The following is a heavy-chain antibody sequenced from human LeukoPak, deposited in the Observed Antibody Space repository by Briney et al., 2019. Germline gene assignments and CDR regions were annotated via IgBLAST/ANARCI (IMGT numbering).Heavy chain of an antibody. Sequence: GGSLRLSCAASGFTFSSYAMSWVRQAPGKGLEWVSAISGSGGSTYYADSVKGRFTISRDNSKNTLYLQMNSLRAEDTAVYYCAKDKRDEAVAGKKTLDYWGQGTLVTVSS. D-gene: IGHD6-19*01. CDR1: GFTFSSYA. J-gene: IGHJ4*02. V-gene: IGHV3-23*01. CDR2: ISGSGGST. CDR3: AKDKRDEAVAGKKTLDY.